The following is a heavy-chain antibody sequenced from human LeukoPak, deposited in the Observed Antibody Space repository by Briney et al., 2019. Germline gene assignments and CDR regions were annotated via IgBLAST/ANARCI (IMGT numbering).Heavy chain of an antibody. J-gene: IGHJ3*02. CDR3: ARVHGYSSSLDAFDI. CDR1: GFTFSSYA. D-gene: IGHD6-13*01. V-gene: IGHV3-23*01. CDR2: ISGSGGRT. Sequence: GGSLRLSCAASGFTFSSYAMSWVRQAPGKGLEWGSAISGSGGRTYYADSVKGRVNISRDNSKNTLSLQMNTLRAEDTAVYYCARVHGYSSSLDAFDIWGQGTMVTVSS.